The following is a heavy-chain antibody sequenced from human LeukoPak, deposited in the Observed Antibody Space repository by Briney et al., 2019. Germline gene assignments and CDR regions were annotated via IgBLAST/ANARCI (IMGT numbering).Heavy chain of an antibody. J-gene: IGHJ4*02. Sequence: PSQTLSLPCALSGDRVSSNRGAGHWIRQSPSRGLEWLGRTYYRSKWYNDHAVSVKSRISINADTSKNQFSLQLHSVTPEDTAVYYCAIGLGGRSGPLFDYWGQGKLVTVSS. CDR2: TYYRSKWYN. V-gene: IGHV6-1*01. CDR1: GDRVSSNRGA. D-gene: IGHD3-16*01. CDR3: AIGLGGRSGPLFDY.